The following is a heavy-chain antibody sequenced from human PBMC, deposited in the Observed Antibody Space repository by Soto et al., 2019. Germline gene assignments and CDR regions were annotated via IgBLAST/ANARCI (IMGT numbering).Heavy chain of an antibody. CDR2: IYHSGST. D-gene: IGHD5-12*01. J-gene: IGHJ4*02. Sequence: QLQLQESGSGLVKPSQTLSLTCAVSGGSISSGGYSWSWIRQPPGKGLEWIGYIYHSGSTYYNPSLKSRVTISVDRSKTQFPLKLSSVTAADTAVYYWAAGGGLPRYYWGQGTLVTVSS. CDR1: GGSISSGGYS. CDR3: AAGGGLPRYY. V-gene: IGHV4-30-2*01.